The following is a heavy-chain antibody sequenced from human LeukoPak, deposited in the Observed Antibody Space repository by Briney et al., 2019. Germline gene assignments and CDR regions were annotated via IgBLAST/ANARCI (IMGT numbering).Heavy chain of an antibody. CDR1: GGSFSGYY. V-gene: IGHV3-53*01. CDR3: ANYDTTGFHFDQ. Sequence: LSLTCAVYGGSFSGYYWSWIRQPPGKGLEWVSLLYSDGTTYYADSVRGRFAISRDNSKNTLYLQMFSLRAEDTAMYYCANYDTTGFHFDQWGQGTLVTVSS. J-gene: IGHJ4*02. D-gene: IGHD3-22*01. CDR2: LYSDGTT.